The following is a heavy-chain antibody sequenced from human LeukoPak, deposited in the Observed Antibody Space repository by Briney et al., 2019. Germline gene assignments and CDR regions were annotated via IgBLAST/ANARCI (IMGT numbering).Heavy chain of an antibody. CDR3: ARAGNYYDSSGYYPD. D-gene: IGHD3-22*01. CDR2: INHSGST. Sequence: PSETLSLTCAVYGGSFSDYYWSWIRQPPGKGLEWIGEINHSGSTNYNPSLKSRVTISVDTSKNQFSLKLSSVTAADTAVYYCARAGNYYDSSGYYPDWSQGTLVTVSS. J-gene: IGHJ4*02. V-gene: IGHV4-34*01. CDR1: GGSFSDYY.